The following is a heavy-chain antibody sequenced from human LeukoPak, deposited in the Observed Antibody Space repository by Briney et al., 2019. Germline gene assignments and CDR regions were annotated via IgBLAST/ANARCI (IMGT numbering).Heavy chain of an antibody. CDR1: GGSINSGGSY. J-gene: IGHJ6*03. V-gene: IGHV4-31*03. CDR2: IYYSWSS. Sequence: SEALSLTCTVSGGSINSGGSYWSWIRQHPGKGLEWIGCIYYSWSSYYNPSLKSRVTLSLDTSKNQFSLKLSSVTAADTAVYYCARDNGDYRSIYYYMDVWGKGTTVTVSS. D-gene: IGHD4-11*01. CDR3: ARDNGDYRSIYYYMDV.